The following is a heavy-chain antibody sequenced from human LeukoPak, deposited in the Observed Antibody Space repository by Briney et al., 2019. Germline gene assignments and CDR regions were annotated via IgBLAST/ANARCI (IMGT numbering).Heavy chain of an antibody. CDR2: IYSGGST. CDR1: GFTVSSNY. J-gene: IGHJ4*02. D-gene: IGHD1-7*01. CDR3: TAALTETTNFAY. V-gene: IGHV3-53*01. Sequence: GGSLRLSCAVSGFTVSSNYMSWVRQAPGKGLEWVSVIYSGGSTYYADSVKGRFTISRDNSKNTLYLQLNSLRADDTAVYYCTAALTETTNFAYWGQGTLVTVSS.